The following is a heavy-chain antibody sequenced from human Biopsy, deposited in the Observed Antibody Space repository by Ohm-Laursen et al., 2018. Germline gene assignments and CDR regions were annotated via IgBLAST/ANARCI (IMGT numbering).Heavy chain of an antibody. D-gene: IGHD3-22*01. CDR2: ISAYNGNR. J-gene: IGHJ6*02. V-gene: IGHV1-18*01. CDR3: AREEDNSGYDYYGMDV. CDR1: GYTFPSYG. Sequence: SVKVSCKASGYTFPSYGISWVRQAPGQGLEWMGWISAYNGNRNYAQKFQGRVTMTTETSTSTAYMELRSLRSDDTAVYFCAREEDNSGYDYYGMDVWGQGTTVTVSS.